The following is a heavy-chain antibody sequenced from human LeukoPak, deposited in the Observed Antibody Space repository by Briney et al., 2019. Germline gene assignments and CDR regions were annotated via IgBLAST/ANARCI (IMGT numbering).Heavy chain of an antibody. Sequence: GGSLRLSCAAPGFTFTNYVMHWVRQTPAKVLEWVAFIRYDGGYKSYGDSVKGRFTISRDNSKNTVYLQMHSLRAEDAAAYYCAKGGGSPYYFDYWGQGTLVTVSS. CDR3: AKGGGSPYYFDY. D-gene: IGHD3-10*01. CDR1: GFTFTNYV. CDR2: IRYDGGYK. J-gene: IGHJ4*02. V-gene: IGHV3-30*02.